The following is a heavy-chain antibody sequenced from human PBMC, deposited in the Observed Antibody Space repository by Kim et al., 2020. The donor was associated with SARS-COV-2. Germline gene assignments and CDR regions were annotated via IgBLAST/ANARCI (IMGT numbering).Heavy chain of an antibody. J-gene: IGHJ3*02. D-gene: IGHD3-10*01. V-gene: IGHV4-31*03. CDR3: ARIPARASTIRGLIKGAFDI. CDR1: GDSINCVDYD. Sequence: SETLSLTCTDYGDSINCVDYDWSWIRQHPGKGLEWIAYICYSGNIYYNPSLKSRVTISLDTSRNHFSLKMSSVTAAGTTVYYCARIPARASTIRGLIKGAFDIWGQETMVTVSS. CDR2: ICYSGNI.